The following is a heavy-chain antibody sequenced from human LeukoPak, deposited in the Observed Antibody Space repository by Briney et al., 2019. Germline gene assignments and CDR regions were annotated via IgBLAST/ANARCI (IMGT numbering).Heavy chain of an antibody. V-gene: IGHV3-30*02. CDR1: GFTFRDFG. Sequence: GGSLRLSCAASGFTFRDFGMHWVRQAPGKGLEWVAFIRNDGSKDYYPDSVKGRFTISRDNSRTTLYLQMHSLRIEDTAVYYCVKGGSSSHNWFDPWGQGILVSVSS. CDR3: VKGGSSSHNWFDP. J-gene: IGHJ5*02. D-gene: IGHD6-13*01. CDR2: IRNDGSKD.